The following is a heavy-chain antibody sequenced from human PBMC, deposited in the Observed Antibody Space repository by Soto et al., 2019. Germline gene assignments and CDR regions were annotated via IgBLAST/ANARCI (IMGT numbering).Heavy chain of an antibody. Sequence: QLQLQESGPGLVKPSETLSLTCTVSGGSISSSSYYWGWIRQPPGKGLEWIGSIDYSGSTYYNPSLHSRVTLSVHTSKHQFSLKLSSVTAADTAVYYCARRRVVNGSGGSCYGWFDLWGQGTLVTVSS. CDR2: IDYSGST. J-gene: IGHJ5*02. CDR3: ARRRVVNGSGGSCYGWFDL. V-gene: IGHV4-39*01. D-gene: IGHD2-15*01. CDR1: GGSISSSSYY.